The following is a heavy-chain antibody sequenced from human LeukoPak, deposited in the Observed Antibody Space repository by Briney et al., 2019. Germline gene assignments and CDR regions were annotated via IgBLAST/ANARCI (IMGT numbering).Heavy chain of an antibody. D-gene: IGHD3-10*01. V-gene: IGHV4-39*07. J-gene: IGHJ3*02. CDR1: GGSISRSPYY. CDR2: IFYSGTT. CDR3: ARDGYYGSDLDI. Sequence: SETLSLTCSVSGGSISRSPYYWGWIRQPPGKGLEWIASIFYSGTTSYNPSLKSRVTISVDTSKNQFSLKLSSVTAADTAVYYCARDGYYGSDLDIWGQGTMVTVSS.